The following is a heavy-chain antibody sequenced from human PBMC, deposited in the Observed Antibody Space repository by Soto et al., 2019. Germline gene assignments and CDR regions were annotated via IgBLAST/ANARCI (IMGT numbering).Heavy chain of an antibody. CDR2: IYSGGST. D-gene: IGHD3-16*01. CDR1: GFTVSTNF. J-gene: IGHJ5*02. CDR3: ARELRTLLTSPFDP. Sequence: EVQVVESGGGLVQPGGSLRLSCAASGFTVSTNFMSWVRQTPRKGLEWVSVIYSGGSTYYADSVKGRFTISRDNSKNTVYLQMNSLRAEDTAVYYCARELRTLLTSPFDPWGQGTLVTVSS. V-gene: IGHV3-66*01.